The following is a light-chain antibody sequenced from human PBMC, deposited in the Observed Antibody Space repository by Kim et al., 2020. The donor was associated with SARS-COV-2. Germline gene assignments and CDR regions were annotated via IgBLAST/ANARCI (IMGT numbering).Light chain of an antibody. CDR3: SSYTTSRTLV. CDR1: SSDVGGYNY. CDR2: DVS. V-gene: IGLV2-14*03. J-gene: IGLJ3*02. Sequence: QSALTQPASVSGSPGQSITISCTGTSSDVGGYNYVSWYQQHPGKAPKLMIYDVSNRPSGVSYRFSGSKSGNTASLTISGLQAEDEADYYCSSYTTSRTLVFGGGTKLTVL.